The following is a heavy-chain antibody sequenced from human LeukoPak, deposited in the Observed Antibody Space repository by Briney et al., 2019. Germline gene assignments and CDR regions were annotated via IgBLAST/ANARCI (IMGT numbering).Heavy chain of an antibody. D-gene: IGHD3-3*01. Sequence: GGSLRLSCEGSGITLKSYIIHWVRQTPGKGLEWVSYISNRNVVYYADSVKGRFTISRDNDKNSLYLQMNSLRVEDTAVYYCARVFRPSLTVFIIRGAFDIWGQGTMVTVSS. V-gene: IGHV3-48*04. CDR3: ARVFRPSLTVFIIRGAFDI. J-gene: IGHJ3*02. CDR2: ISNRNVV. CDR1: GITLKSYI.